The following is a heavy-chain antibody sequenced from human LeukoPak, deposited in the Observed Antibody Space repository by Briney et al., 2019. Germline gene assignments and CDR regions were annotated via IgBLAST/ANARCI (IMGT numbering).Heavy chain of an antibody. CDR1: GYSFTRYG. CDR3: ARLARYHLLEASDI. V-gene: IGHV1-18*01. J-gene: IGHJ3*02. D-gene: IGHD1-14*01. Sequence: ASVKVSCKASGYSFTRYGFSWVRQAPGQGLEWLGWISAYDGGTNYEQKFQGRLTMTTETSTTTAYMELRSLRSDDTAVYYCARLARYHLLEASDIWGQGTMVTVSS. CDR2: ISAYDGGT.